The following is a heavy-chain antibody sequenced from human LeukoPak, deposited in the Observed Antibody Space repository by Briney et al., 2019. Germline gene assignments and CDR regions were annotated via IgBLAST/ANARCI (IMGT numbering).Heavy chain of an antibody. Sequence: GGSLRLSCAASGFTFSSYSMNWVRQAPGKGLEWVSSISSSSSYIYYADSVKGRFTISRDNAKDSLYLQMNSLRSDDTAVYYCARGGRLELPRPYAFDIWGQGTMVTVSS. CDR2: ISSSSSYI. CDR3: ARGGRLELPRPYAFDI. CDR1: GFTFSSYS. V-gene: IGHV3-21*04. J-gene: IGHJ3*02. D-gene: IGHD1-26*01.